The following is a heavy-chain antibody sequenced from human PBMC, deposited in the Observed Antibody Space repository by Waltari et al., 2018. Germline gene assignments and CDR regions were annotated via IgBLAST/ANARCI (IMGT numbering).Heavy chain of an antibody. D-gene: IGHD6-6*01. J-gene: IGHJ6*02. CDR1: GGTFSSYA. V-gene: IGHV1-69*08. Sequence: QVQLVQSGAEVKKPGSSVKVSCKASGGTFSSYAISWVRQAPGQGLEWMGRIIPTCATANYAWKCQGRVTITADKTPSTACMELSSLRSEDTAVYYCSGVGQRVGSPPGYYYYGMDVWGQGTTVTVSS. CDR3: SGVGQRVGSPPGYYYYGMDV. CDR2: IIPTCATA.